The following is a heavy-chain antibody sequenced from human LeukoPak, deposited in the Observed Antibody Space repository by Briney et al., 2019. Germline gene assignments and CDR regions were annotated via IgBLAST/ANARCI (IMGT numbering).Heavy chain of an antibody. CDR2: ISYDGSNK. J-gene: IGHJ3*02. D-gene: IGHD3-10*01. CDR3: ARELGSGSGTTSSAFDI. Sequence: GGSLRLSCAASGFTFSSYGMHWVRQAPGKGLEWVAVISYDGSNKYYADSVKGRFTISRDNSKNTLYLQMNSLRSDDTAVYYCARELGSGSGTTSSAFDIWGQGTMVTVSS. V-gene: IGHV3-30*03. CDR1: GFTFSSYG.